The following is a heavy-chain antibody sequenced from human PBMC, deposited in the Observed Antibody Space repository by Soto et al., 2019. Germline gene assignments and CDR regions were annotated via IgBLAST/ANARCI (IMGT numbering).Heavy chain of an antibody. Sequence: EVQLVESGGGLVKPGGSLRLSCAASGFTFSSYSMNWVRQAPGKGLEWVSSISSSSSYIYYADSVKGRFTISRDNAKNSLYLQMNSLRAEDTAVYYCALQLWLQDWFDPWGQGTLVTVSS. D-gene: IGHD5-18*01. CDR3: ALQLWLQDWFDP. CDR2: ISSSSSYI. CDR1: GFTFSSYS. V-gene: IGHV3-21*01. J-gene: IGHJ5*02.